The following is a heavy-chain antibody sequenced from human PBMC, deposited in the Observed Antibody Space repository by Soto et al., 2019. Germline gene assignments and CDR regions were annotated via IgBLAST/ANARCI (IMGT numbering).Heavy chain of an antibody. CDR3: ASSIAAASFDY. CDR2: INAANGDT. V-gene: IGHV1-3*01. Sequence: APLTVSCKAYGYIFSSYTMDWVRQAPGQSLEWMGWINAANGDTRYSQKFQGRVTITSDTSATTGYMDLSSLRSEDTAVYYCASSIAAASFDYWGQGSLVTVSS. J-gene: IGHJ4*02. D-gene: IGHD6-13*01. CDR1: GYIFSSYT.